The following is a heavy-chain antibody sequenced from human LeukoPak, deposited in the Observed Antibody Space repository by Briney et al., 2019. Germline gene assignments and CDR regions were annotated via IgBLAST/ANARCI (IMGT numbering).Heavy chain of an antibody. D-gene: IGHD3-10*01. J-gene: IGHJ4*02. V-gene: IGHV3-48*01. CDR1: GFTFSGYS. CDR2: ISSGSSTI. CDR3: ARDREYYYGSGSYYHDY. Sequence: PGGSLRLSCAASGFTFSGYSVSWVRQAPGKGLEWVSYISSGSSTIFYADSVKGRFTISRDNAKNSLYLQMNSLRAEDTAVYYCARDREYYYGSGSYYHDYWGQGTLVTVSS.